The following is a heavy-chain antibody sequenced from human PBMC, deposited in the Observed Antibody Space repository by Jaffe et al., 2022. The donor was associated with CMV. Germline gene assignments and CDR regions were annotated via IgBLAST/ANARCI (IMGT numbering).Heavy chain of an antibody. J-gene: IGHJ4*02. CDR2: IYYSGST. D-gene: IGHD3-22*01. CDR3: ARHSGDSSGSLPYFDY. Sequence: QLQLQESGPGLVKPSETLSLTCTVSGGSISSSSYYWGWIRQPPGKGLEWIGSIYYSGSTYYNPSLKSRVTISVDTSKNQFSLKLSSVTAADTAVYYCARHSGDSSGSLPYFDYWGQGTLVTVSS. CDR1: GGSISSSSYY. V-gene: IGHV4-39*01.